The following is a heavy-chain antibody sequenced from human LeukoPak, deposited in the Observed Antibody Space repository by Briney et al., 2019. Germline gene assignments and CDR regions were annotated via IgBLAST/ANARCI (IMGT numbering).Heavy chain of an antibody. Sequence: GGSLRLSCAASGFTFSSYSMNWVRQAPGKGLEWVSSISSSSTYIYYADSVKGRFTISRDNAKNSLYLQMNSLGAEDTAVYYCARAPGSLFPHWGQGTLVTVSS. CDR1: GFTFSSYS. V-gene: IGHV3-21*01. J-gene: IGHJ4*02. D-gene: IGHD3-10*02. CDR3: ARAPGSLFPH. CDR2: ISSSSTYI.